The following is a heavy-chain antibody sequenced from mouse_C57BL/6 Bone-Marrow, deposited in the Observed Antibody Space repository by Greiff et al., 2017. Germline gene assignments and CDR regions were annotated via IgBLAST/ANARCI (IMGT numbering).Heavy chain of an antibody. CDR1: GYTFTGYW. V-gene: IGHV1-9*01. Sequence: QVPLQQSGAELMKPGASVKLSCKATGYTFTGYWIEWVKQRPGHGLEWIGVILPGSGSTNYNEKFKGKGTLTADTSSNTAYMQLISLTTEDSAIYYCSRSLYRNYWGQGTSVTVSS. D-gene: IGHD1-3*01. CDR2: ILPGSGST. J-gene: IGHJ4*01. CDR3: SRSLYRNY.